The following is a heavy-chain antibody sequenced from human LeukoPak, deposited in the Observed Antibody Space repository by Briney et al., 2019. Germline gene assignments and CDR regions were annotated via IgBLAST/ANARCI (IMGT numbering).Heavy chain of an antibody. Sequence: SVKVSCKAPGGTFSSYAISWVRQAPGQGLEWMGGIIPIFGTANYAQKFQGRVTITADESTSTAYMELSSLRSEDTTVYYCARRSSGYYWYFDYWGQGTLVTVSS. D-gene: IGHD3-22*01. V-gene: IGHV1-69*13. J-gene: IGHJ4*02. CDR3: ARRSSGYYWYFDY. CDR1: GGTFSSYA. CDR2: IIPIFGTA.